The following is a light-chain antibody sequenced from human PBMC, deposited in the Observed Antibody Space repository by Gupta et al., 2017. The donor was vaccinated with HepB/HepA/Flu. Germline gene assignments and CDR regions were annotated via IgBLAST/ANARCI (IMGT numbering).Light chain of an antibody. V-gene: IGKV1-39*01. J-gene: IGKJ3*01. CDR1: QSISSY. Sequence: DIQMTQSPSSLSASVGDRVTITCRASQSISSYLNWYQQKPGKAPKLLIYAASRLQSGVPSRFSGSGSGTYFTLTISSLQPEDFVTYYCQQSYSTPLTFGPGTKVDIK. CDR2: AAS. CDR3: QQSYSTPLT.